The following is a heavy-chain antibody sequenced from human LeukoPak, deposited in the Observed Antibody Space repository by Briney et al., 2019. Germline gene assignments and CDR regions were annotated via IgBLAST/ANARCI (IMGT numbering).Heavy chain of an antibody. CDR1: GYTFTGYY. D-gene: IGHD1-1*01. Sequence: ASVKVSCKASGYTFTGYYMHWVRQAPGQGLEWMGWINPNSGGTNYAQKFQGRVTMTRDTSISTAYMELSSLRADDTAVYYCAKRHASYFYGMDVWGQGTTVTVSS. CDR3: AKRHASYFYGMDV. CDR2: INPNSGGT. J-gene: IGHJ6*02. V-gene: IGHV1-2*02.